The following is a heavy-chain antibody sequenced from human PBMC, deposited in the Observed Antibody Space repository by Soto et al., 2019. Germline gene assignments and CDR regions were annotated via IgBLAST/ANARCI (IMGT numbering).Heavy chain of an antibody. D-gene: IGHD6-13*01. CDR2: IYYSGST. Sequence: SGTLALTCTVPACSISSDRFYWGWIRQPPGKGLEWIGTIYYSGSTYYNPSLMSRVTISVDTSKNQFSLKLSSVTAADTAVYYCARHGISWYYFDYWXQG. J-gene: IGHJ4*02. V-gene: IGHV4-39*01. CDR3: ARHGISWYYFDY. CDR1: ACSISSDRFY.